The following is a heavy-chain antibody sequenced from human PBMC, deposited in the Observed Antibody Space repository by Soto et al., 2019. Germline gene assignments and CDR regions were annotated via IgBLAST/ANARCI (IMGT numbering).Heavy chain of an antibody. CDR3: ARGEGYCSGGSCPARGYGMDV. V-gene: IGHV5-51*01. CDR1: GYRFTTYW. CDR2: IYPGDSNT. D-gene: IGHD2-15*01. J-gene: IGHJ6*02. Sequence: GESLKISCKGSGYRFTTYWIGWVRQMPGKGLEWMGLIYPGDSNTRFSPSFQGQVTISVDMSISTAYLQWSSLKASDTAMYYCARGEGYCSGGSCPARGYGMDVWGQGTTVTVS.